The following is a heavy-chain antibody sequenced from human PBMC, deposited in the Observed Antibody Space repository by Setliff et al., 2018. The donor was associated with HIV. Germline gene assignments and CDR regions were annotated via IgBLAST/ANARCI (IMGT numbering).Heavy chain of an antibody. Sequence: ASVKVSCKASGYTFASYGITWVRQAPGQGLEWMGWISAYDGNTNYAQKVRERVTLTKDTATNTAVMELNNLTSADTAVYFCARSDWELFLSSFDYWGQGTQVTVSS. J-gene: IGHJ4*02. CDR1: GYTFASYG. V-gene: IGHV1-18*01. D-gene: IGHD1-26*01. CDR2: ISAYDGNT. CDR3: ARSDWELFLSSFDY.